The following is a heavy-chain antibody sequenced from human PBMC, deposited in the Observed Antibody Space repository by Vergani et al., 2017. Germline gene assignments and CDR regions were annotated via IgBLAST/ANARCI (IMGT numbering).Heavy chain of an antibody. Sequence: QVKLQESGPGVVKPSQTLSLTCAVSGGSISSGDHCWTWIRQRPGKGLEWIGYIFYSGTTYDNPSLRSRLTISVDTSQNQSSLTLSSVNATDTAVYYCARGSRAAGYSGPDSWGQGTRVTVSS. D-gene: IGHD6-13*01. J-gene: IGHJ4*02. V-gene: IGHV4-31*11. CDR1: GGSISSGDHC. CDR3: ARGSRAAGYSGPDS. CDR2: IFYSGTT.